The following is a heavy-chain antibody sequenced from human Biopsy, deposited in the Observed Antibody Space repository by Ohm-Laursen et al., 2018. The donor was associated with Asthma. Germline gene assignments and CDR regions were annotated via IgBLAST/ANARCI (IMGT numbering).Heavy chain of an antibody. CDR2: ISVYNGNT. D-gene: IGHD3-10*01. CDR1: GYTFNSAG. J-gene: IGHJ6*02. V-gene: IGHV1-18*01. Sequence: ASVKVSCNTSGYTFNSAGITWVRQAPGQGLEWMGWISVYNGNTKVAQKLQDRVTMITDTSTSTAYMELRSLRSDDTAVYFCARAVDYSHYYGIDVWGQGTTATVS. CDR3: ARAVDYSHYYGIDV.